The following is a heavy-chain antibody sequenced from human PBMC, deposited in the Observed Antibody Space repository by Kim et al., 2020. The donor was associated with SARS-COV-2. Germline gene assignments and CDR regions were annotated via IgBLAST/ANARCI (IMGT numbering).Heavy chain of an antibody. Sequence: GGSLRLSCAASGFTFDDYTMHWVRQAPGKGLEWVSLISWDGGSTYYADSVKGRFTISRDNSKNSLYLQMNSLRTEDTALYYCAGWDCSGGSCYFDYWGQGTLVTVSS. J-gene: IGHJ4*02. V-gene: IGHV3-43*01. CDR1: GFTFDDYT. CDR3: AGWDCSGGSCYFDY. CDR2: ISWDGGST. D-gene: IGHD2-15*01.